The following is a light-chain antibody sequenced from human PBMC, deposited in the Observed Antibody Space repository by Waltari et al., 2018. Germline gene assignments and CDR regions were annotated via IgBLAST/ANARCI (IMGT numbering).Light chain of an antibody. V-gene: IGKV1-12*01. CDR3: QQAKTFPLT. CDR1: PGISTW. J-gene: IGKJ4*01. CDR2: SAS. Sequence: DTQMTQSPSSVSASVGDRLTLTCRAGPGISTWLALYQQKPGKAPKLLIYSASRVQNGVPSRFSGSGDGTEFTLTISSLQPEDFATYYCQQAKTFPLTFGGGTKVEIK.